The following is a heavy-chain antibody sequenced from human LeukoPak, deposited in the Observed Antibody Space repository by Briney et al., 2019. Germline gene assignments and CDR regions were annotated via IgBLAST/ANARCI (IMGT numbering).Heavy chain of an antibody. V-gene: IGHV4-59*01. CDR1: GGSISSYY. CDR3: ARHAESGSDRFDY. D-gene: IGHD5-12*01. Sequence: PSETLSLTCTVSGGSISSYYWSWIRQPPGKGLEWIGYIYYSGSTNYNPSLKSRVTISVDTSKNQFSLKLSSVTAADTAVYYCARHAESGSDRFDYWGQGTLVTVSS. J-gene: IGHJ4*02. CDR2: IYYSGST.